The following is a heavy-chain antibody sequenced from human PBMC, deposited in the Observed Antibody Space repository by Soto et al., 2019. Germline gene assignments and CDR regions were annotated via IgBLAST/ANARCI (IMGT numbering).Heavy chain of an antibody. CDR2: INYSGST. CDR1: GGSFRGYS. V-gene: IGHV4-34*01. CDR3: AGGNWFDP. Sequence: SETLSLTCAVYGGSFRGYSWSWIRQPPGKRLEWIGEINYSGSTNYNPSLKSRVTISVDTSKNQFSLKLRFVTAADTAVYYCAGGNWFDPWGQGILVTVSS. J-gene: IGHJ5*02.